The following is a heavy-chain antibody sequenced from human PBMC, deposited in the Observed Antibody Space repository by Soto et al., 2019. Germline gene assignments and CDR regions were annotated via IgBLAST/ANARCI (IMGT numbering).Heavy chain of an antibody. D-gene: IGHD2-15*01. CDR1: GFTVSSKY. V-gene: IGHV3-66*01. CDR3: ARDDVLCDGGRCYGIPLDV. Sequence: EVQLVESGGGLVQPGGSLRLSCAAAGFTVSSKYMTWVRQAPGKGLEWVSLIQSGGTTYYADSVKGRFTISRDTSENTLHLQMDSLRVEATAVYYCARDDVLCDGGRCYGIPLDVWGKATTVTVSS. CDR2: IQSGGTT. J-gene: IGHJ6*04.